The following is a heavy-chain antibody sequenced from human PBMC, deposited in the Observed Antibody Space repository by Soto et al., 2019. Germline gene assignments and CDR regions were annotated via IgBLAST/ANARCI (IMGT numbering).Heavy chain of an antibody. J-gene: IGHJ4*02. CDR1: GFTFSSYA. V-gene: IGHV3-23*01. CDR2: ISGSGGST. D-gene: IGHD3-3*01. CDR3: AKEPDFWSGYYLRLLFGY. Sequence: GGSLRLSCAASGFTFSSYAMSWVRQAPGKGLEWVSAISGSGGSTYYADSVKGRFTISRDNSKNTLYLQMNSLRAEDTAVYYCAKEPDFWSGYYLRLLFGYWGQGTLVTVSS.